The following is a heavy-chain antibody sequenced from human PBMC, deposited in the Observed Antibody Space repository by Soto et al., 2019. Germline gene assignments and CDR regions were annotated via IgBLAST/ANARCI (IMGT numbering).Heavy chain of an antibody. CDR3: ARRWGANFDY. CDR2: IYYSGST. V-gene: IGHV4-59*01. CDR1: GCSISSYY. Sequence: SETLSLTCPVSGCSISSYYWSWSRQPPGKGLEGSGYIYYSGSTNYNPSLKSRVTISVDTSKNQFSLKLSSVTAADTAVYYCARRWGANFDYWGQGTLVTVSS. D-gene: IGHD3-16*01. J-gene: IGHJ4*02.